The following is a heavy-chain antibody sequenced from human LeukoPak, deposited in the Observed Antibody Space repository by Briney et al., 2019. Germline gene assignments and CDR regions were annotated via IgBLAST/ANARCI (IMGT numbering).Heavy chain of an antibody. D-gene: IGHD1-26*01. V-gene: IGHV4-34*01. CDR3: ARTEIVGATLFNY. Sequence: PSETLSLTCAVYGGSFSGYYWSWIRQPPGKGLEWIGEINHSGSTNYNPSLESRVTISVDTSKNQFSLKLSSVTAADTAVYYCARTEIVGATLFNYWGQGTLVTVSS. CDR2: INHSGST. J-gene: IGHJ4*02. CDR1: GGSFSGYY.